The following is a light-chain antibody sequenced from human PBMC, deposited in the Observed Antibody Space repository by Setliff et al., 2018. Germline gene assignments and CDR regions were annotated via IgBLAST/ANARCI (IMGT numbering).Light chain of an antibody. CDR2: DVS. V-gene: IGLV2-14*03. J-gene: IGLJ1*01. CDR3: SSYSSRTTLDV. Sequence: QSVLTQPASVSGSPGQSITIYCTGSTSDIGAYNYVAWYQQHPGKAPKLMIYDVSVRPSGVSSRFSGSKSGNTASLTISGLQAEDEADYYCSSYSSRTTLDVFGTGTKGTVL. CDR1: TSDIGAYNY.